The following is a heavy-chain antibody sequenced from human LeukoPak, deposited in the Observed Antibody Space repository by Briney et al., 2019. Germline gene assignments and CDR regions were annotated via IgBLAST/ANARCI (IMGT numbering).Heavy chain of an antibody. D-gene: IGHD5-12*01. CDR2: ISSDGSNT. J-gene: IGHJ4*02. V-gene: IGHV3-74*01. Sequence: GGSLRLSCAASGFTFNRYWMRWVRQAPGKGLVWVSRISSDGSNTNYADSVKGRFTISRDNAENTLYLQMDSLTAEDTAVYYCLSRNYDSSPFDYWGQGTLVTVSS. CDR1: GFTFNRYW. CDR3: LSRNYDSSPFDY.